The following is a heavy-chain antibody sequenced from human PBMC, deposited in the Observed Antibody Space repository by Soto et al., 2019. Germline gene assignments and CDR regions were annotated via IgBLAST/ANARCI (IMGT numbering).Heavy chain of an antibody. V-gene: IGHV6-1*01. D-gene: IGHD1-26*01. J-gene: IGHJ6*02. CDR3: AKEGGNHYYYYAMDV. CDR2: TYYRSKWYI. CDR1: GDSVSSNDAT. Sequence: SQTLSLTCAISGDSVSSNDATWDWIRQSPSRGLEWLGRTYYRSKWYIDYAVSVKSRITINPDPSNNQLSLQLNSVTPEDTAVYYCAKEGGNHYYYYAMDVWGQGTTVT.